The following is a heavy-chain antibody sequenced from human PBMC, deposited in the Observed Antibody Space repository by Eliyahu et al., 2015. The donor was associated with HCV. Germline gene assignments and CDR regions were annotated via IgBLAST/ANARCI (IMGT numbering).Heavy chain of an antibody. D-gene: IGHD3-9*01. Sequence: QLQLQESGPGLVKPSETLSLTCTVSGGSXSSSSYYWGWXRXPPGKGLEWXGSIYYXGSTYYNPSLKSRVXISVDTSKNQXSLKLSSVTAADTAVYYCARQRGGGYYDILTGYFDQVYWETDFDYWGQGTLVTVSS. CDR3: ARQRGGGYYDILTGYFDQVYWETDFDY. CDR1: GGSXSSSSYY. J-gene: IGHJ4*02. V-gene: IGHV4-39*01. CDR2: IYYXGST.